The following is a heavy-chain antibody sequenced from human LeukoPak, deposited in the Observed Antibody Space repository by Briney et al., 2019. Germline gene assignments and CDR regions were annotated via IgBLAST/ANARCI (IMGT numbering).Heavy chain of an antibody. J-gene: IGHJ6*03. CDR1: GYSISSGYY. D-gene: IGHD2-2*02. V-gene: IGHV4-38-2*01. CDR3: ARGKIVVVPAAISYYYYMDV. Sequence: KPSETLSLTCAVSGYSISSGYYWGWIRQPPGKGLEWIGSVYHSGSTYYNPSLKSRVTISVDTSKNQFSLKLSSVTAADTAVYYCARGKIVVVPAAISYYYYMDVWGKGTTVTVSS. CDR2: VYHSGST.